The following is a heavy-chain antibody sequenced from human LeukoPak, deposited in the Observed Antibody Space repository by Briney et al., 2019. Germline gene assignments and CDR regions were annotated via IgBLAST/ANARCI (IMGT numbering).Heavy chain of an antibody. CDR2: ISSSGSI. D-gene: IGHD3-9*01. CDR3: ARDVYDILTSSHYYFDY. J-gene: IGHJ4*02. CDR1: GFTFSDNY. Sequence: PGGSLRLSCAASGFTFSDNYMSWIRQAPGKGLEWVSYISSSGSIYYADSVKGRFTISRDNAKNSLSLQMNSLRAEDTAVYYCARDVYDILTSSHYYFDYWGQGALVTVSS. V-gene: IGHV3-11*04.